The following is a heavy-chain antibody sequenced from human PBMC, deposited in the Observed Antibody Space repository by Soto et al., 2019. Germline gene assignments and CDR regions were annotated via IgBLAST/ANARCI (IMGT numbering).Heavy chain of an antibody. V-gene: IGHV3-21*01. CDR3: ARDLRGHYAP. CDR2: ISASGSYI. CDR1: GFTFKNFD. J-gene: IGHJ3*01. D-gene: IGHD4-17*01. Sequence: EVHLVESGGGLVKPGGSLRISCAASGFTFKNFDMIWVRQAPGKGLELVSSISASGSYIYYADSVRGRFTVSRDNANNSMGLQMTRQRVDDTAVYSCARDLRGHYAPWGQGTMVTVSS.